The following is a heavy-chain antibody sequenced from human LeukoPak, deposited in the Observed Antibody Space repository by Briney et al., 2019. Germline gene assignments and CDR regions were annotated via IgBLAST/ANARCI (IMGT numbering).Heavy chain of an antibody. CDR1: GFTFNSYG. Sequence: PGGSLRLSSAASGFTFNSYGIHWVRQAPGKGLEWVAFIWYDGSNKYYADSVKGRFTISRDNSKNTLYLQMNSLRAEDTAVYYCARARTTRGFDYWGQGTLVTVSS. CDR3: ARARTTRGFDY. V-gene: IGHV3-33*01. J-gene: IGHJ4*02. D-gene: IGHD4-17*01. CDR2: IWYDGSNK.